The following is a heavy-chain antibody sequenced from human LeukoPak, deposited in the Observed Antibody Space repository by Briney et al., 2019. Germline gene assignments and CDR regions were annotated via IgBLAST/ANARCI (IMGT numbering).Heavy chain of an antibody. J-gene: IGHJ4*02. D-gene: IGHD3-3*01. CDR1: GYTFRNYG. CDR3: AREQYYDFWSGSWDY. Sequence: ASVKASCKASGYTFRNYGISWVRQAPGQGLEWMGWVRTDNGNTDYAENFQARVTMTTDTFTNTVYMQLRSLRSDDTAVYYCAREQYYDFWSGSWDYWGQGTLVTVSS. CDR2: VRTDNGNT. V-gene: IGHV1-18*01.